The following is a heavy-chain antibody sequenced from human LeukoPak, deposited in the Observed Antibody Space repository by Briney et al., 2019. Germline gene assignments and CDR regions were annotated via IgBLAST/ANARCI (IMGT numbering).Heavy chain of an antibody. CDR3: ARGIAAAPNPHFDY. CDR1: GYTFTGYY. J-gene: IGHJ4*02. V-gene: IGHV1-2*02. D-gene: IGHD6-13*01. Sequence: ASVKVSCKASGYTFTGYYMHWVRQAPGQGLEWMGWINPNSGGTNYAQKFQGRVTMTRDTSISTAYMELSRLRSDDTAVYYCARGIAAAPNPHFDYWGQGTLVTVSS. CDR2: INPNSGGT.